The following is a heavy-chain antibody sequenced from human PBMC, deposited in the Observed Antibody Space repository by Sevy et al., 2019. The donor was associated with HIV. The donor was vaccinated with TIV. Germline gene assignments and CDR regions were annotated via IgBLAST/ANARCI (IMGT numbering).Heavy chain of an antibody. V-gene: IGHV3-30*02. CDR3: AKNTAAAGTGGFHY. D-gene: IGHD6-13*01. J-gene: IGHJ4*02. CDR1: GFTFSHYA. Sequence: GGSLRLSCVASGFTFSHYAMHWVRQAPGKGLEWVAFIHFDGSDKYYADSVKGRFTISRDNSKNMLYLQMNSLRAEDTAGYYCAKNTAAAGTGGFHYWGQGTRVTVSS. CDR2: IHFDGSDK.